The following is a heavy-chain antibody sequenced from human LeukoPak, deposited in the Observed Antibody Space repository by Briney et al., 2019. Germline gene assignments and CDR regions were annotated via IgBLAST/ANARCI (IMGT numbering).Heavy chain of an antibody. V-gene: IGHV3-48*01. CDR2: ISGSSNTI. CDR3: ATPADTTLDY. Sequence: GALRLSCAGSGFTLSIYYMNRVRQAPGEGLEWVSYISGSSNTIYYADSVKGRFTISRDNAKNSLYLQMNSLRAEDTALYYCATPADTTLDYWGQGTLVTVSS. J-gene: IGHJ4*02. D-gene: IGHD5-18*01. CDR1: GFTLSIYY.